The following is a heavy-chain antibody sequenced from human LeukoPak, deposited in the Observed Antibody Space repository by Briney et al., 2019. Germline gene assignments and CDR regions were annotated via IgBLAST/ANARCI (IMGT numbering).Heavy chain of an antibody. V-gene: IGHV4-31*03. D-gene: IGHD2-2*01. CDR3: ATYRTSFIYWYFDL. J-gene: IGHJ2*01. CDR2: IYYSGST. CDR1: GGSISSGDYY. Sequence: SQTLSLTCTVSGGSISSGDYYWSWIRQPPGKGLEWIGYIYYSGSTYHNPSLKSRVSLSVDTSKNQFSLELSSVTAADTAVYYCATYRTSFIYWYFDLWGRGTLVTVSS.